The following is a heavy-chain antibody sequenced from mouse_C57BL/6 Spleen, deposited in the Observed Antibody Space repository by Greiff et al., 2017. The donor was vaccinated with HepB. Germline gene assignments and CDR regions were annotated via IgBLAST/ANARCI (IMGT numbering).Heavy chain of an antibody. CDR2: IDPSDSYT. J-gene: IGHJ1*03. V-gene: IGHV1-69*01. Sequence: QLQQPGAELVMPGASVKLSCKASGYTFTSYWMHWVKQRPGQGLEWIGEIDPSDSYTNYNQKFKGKSTLTVDKSSSTAYMQLSSLTSEDSAVYYCAREYFDVWGTGTTVTVSS. CDR1: GYTFTSYW. CDR3: AREYFDV.